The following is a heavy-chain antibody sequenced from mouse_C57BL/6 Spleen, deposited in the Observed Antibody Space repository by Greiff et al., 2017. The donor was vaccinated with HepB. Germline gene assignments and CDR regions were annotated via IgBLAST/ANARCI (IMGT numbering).Heavy chain of an antibody. CDR1: GYTFTSYW. J-gene: IGHJ2*01. Sequence: VKLQQPGAELVKPGASVKLSCKASGYTFTSYWMHWVKQRPGQGLEWIGMIHPNSGSTNYNEKFKSKATLTVDKSSSTAYMQLSSLTSEDSAVYYCATLHYYGSSYYFDYWGQGTTLTVSS. V-gene: IGHV1-64*01. D-gene: IGHD1-1*01. CDR2: IHPNSGST. CDR3: ATLHYYGSSYYFDY.